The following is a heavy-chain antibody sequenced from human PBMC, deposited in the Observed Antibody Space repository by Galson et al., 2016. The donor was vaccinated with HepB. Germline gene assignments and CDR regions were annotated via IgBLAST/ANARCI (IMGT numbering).Heavy chain of an antibody. D-gene: IGHD3-10*01. Sequence: SLRLSCAASGFSFSGYSGNWVRQAPGKGLEWISYINPSSRYIYYTASVKGRFTISRDNAKNSLYLQMNRLRGEDTAIYYCARAAGQGYSGSGSRLDLWGPATLGTVSS. V-gene: IGHV3-21*01. J-gene: IGHJ5*02. CDR2: INPSSRYI. CDR1: GFSFSGYS. CDR3: ARAAGQGYSGSGSRLDL.